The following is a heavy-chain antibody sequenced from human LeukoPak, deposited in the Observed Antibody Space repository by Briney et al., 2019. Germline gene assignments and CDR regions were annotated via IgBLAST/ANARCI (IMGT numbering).Heavy chain of an antibody. V-gene: IGHV4-39*07. CDR1: GGSISSSSYY. CDR3: ARGGRSSWSYFDY. D-gene: IGHD6-13*01. Sequence: SETLSLTCTVSGGSISSSSYYWGWIRQPPGKGLEWIGSIYYSGSTYYNPSLKNRVTISVDTSKNQFSLKLSSVTAADTAVYYCARGGRSSWSYFDYWGQGTLVTVSS. CDR2: IYYSGST. J-gene: IGHJ4*02.